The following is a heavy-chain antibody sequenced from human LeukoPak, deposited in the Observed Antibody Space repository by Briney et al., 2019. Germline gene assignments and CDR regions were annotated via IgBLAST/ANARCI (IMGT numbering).Heavy chain of an antibody. CDR1: GGSINSSSHY. J-gene: IGHJ4*02. CDR2: MYHSGST. V-gene: IGHV4-39*07. CDR3: ARLGRDDDGNPHDY. D-gene: IGHD5-24*01. Sequence: HPSETLSLTCTVSGGSINSSSHYWGWIRQPPGKGLEWIGSMYHSGSTYYNPSLKSRLSISVDTSKNQFSLKLSSVTAADTAVYYCARLGRDDDGNPHDYWGQGTLVTVSS.